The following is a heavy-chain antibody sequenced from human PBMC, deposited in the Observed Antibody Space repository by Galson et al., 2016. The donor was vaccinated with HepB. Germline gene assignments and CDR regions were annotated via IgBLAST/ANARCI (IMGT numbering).Heavy chain of an antibody. Sequence: SLRLSCAASGFTFRSYEMNWVRQAPGKGLEWVSYISNTGSTIYYADSVKGRFTISRDSAKNSLYLQMNSLRAEDTAVYYCARGEWLSFTFYFDYWGQGTLVTVSS. CDR3: ARGEWLSFTFYFDY. CDR1: GFTFRSYE. D-gene: IGHD3-3*01. V-gene: IGHV3-48*03. CDR2: ISNTGSTI. J-gene: IGHJ4*02.